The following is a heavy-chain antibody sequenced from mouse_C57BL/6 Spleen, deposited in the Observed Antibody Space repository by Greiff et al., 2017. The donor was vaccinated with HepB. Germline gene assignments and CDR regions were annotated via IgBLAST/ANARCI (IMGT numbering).Heavy chain of an antibody. CDR2: ISDGGSYT. Sequence: EVKLMESGGGLVKPGGSLKLSCAASGFTFSSYAMSWVRQTPEKRLEWVATISDGGSYTYYPDNVKGRFTISRDNAKNNLYLQMSHLKSEDTAMYYCARHWDFDYWGQGTTLTVSS. CDR1: GFTFSSYA. D-gene: IGHD4-1*01. V-gene: IGHV5-4*03. J-gene: IGHJ2*01. CDR3: ARHWDFDY.